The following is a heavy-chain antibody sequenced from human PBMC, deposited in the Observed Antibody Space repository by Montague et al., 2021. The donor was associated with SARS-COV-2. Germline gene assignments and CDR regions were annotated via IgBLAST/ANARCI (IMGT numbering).Heavy chain of an antibody. CDR3: ARQITMVREPFDS. V-gene: IGHV4-59*08. D-gene: IGHD3-10*01. CDR2: IYYYGSV. Sequence: SETLSLTCTVAGDSVSRSYWSWIRQSPGKGLEWIGNIYYYGSVXXXPSXKSRLSISLDTSKNQLSLTLTSVTAADTATYYCARQITMVREPFDSWGQGTLVLVSS. CDR1: GDSVSRSY. J-gene: IGHJ4*02.